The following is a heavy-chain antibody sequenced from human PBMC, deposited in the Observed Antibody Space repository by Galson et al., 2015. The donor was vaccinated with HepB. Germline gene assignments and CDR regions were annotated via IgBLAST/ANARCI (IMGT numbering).Heavy chain of an antibody. CDR1: GFTVSSNY. J-gene: IGHJ4*02. CDR3: ARGLAGYDYVWGSYRYRWFDY. V-gene: IGHV3-66*01. CDR2: IYNGGST. Sequence: SLRLSCAASGFTVSSNYMSWVRQAPGKGLEWVSVIYNGGSTYYADSVKGRFTISRDNSKNTLYLQMSSLRAEDTAVYYCARGLAGYDYVWGSYRYRWFDYWGQGTLVTVSS. D-gene: IGHD3-16*02.